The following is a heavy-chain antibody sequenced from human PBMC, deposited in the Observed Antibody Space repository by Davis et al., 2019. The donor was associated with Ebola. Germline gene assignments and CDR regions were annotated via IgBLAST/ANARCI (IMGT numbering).Heavy chain of an antibody. D-gene: IGHD3-16*02. CDR1: GYTFTGYY. Sequence: ASVKVSCKASGYTFTGYYMHWVRQAPGQGLEWMGWISAYNGNTNYAQKLQGRVTMTTDTSTSTAYMELRSLRSDDTAVYYCARGLHLGELSFYALYYYGMDVWGQGTTVTVSS. J-gene: IGHJ6*02. CDR2: ISAYNGNT. V-gene: IGHV1-18*04. CDR3: ARGLHLGELSFYALYYYGMDV.